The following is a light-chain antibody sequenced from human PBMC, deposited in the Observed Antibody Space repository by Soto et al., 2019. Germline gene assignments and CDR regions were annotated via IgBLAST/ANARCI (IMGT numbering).Light chain of an antibody. J-gene: IGLJ1*01. CDR1: SSDVGSYNL. V-gene: IGLV2-23*02. CDR3: CSYAGISTFYV. CDR2: GVN. Sequence: QSAVTQPAAVAGSPGQSITISCTGTSSDVGSYNLVSWYQQHPGKAPKLMIYGVNNRPSGVSNRFSGSKSGNTASLTISGLQAEDEADYYCCSYAGISTFYVFGTGTKVTVL.